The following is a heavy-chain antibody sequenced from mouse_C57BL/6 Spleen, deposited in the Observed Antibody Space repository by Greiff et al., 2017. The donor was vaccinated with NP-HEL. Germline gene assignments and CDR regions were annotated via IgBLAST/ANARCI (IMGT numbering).Heavy chain of an antibody. CDR1: GFSFNTYA. CDR2: IRSKSNNYAT. CDR3: VRERLRYAMDY. V-gene: IGHV10-1*01. Sequence: GGGLVQPKGSLKLSCAASGFSFNTYAMTWVSQAPGKGLEWVARIRSKSNNYATYYAESVKDRFTISRDESESMLYLQMNNMKSEDTAMYYCVRERLRYAMDYWGQGTSVTVSS. D-gene: IGHD1-1*01. J-gene: IGHJ4*01.